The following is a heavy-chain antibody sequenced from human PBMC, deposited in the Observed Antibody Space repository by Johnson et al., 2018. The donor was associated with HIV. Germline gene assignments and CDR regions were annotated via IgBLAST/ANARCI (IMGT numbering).Heavy chain of an antibody. V-gene: IGHV3-64*01. CDR2: ISSNGGST. CDR1: GFTFSSSA. Sequence: VQLVESGGGLVQPGGSLRLSCAVSGFTFSSSAIHWVRQAPGKGLEYVSAISSNGGSTYYANSVKGRFTISRDNSKNSFYLQMNSLRAEDTAVYYCARSVNAGRPFDIWGQGTLVTVSS. CDR3: ARSVNAGRPFDI. J-gene: IGHJ3*02. D-gene: IGHD2-8*01.